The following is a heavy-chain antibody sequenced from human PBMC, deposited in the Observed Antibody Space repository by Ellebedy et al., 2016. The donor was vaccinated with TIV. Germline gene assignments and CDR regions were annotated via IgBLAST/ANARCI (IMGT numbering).Heavy chain of an antibody. J-gene: IGHJ4*02. V-gene: IGHV5-51*01. CDR2: IYPGDSET. Sequence: GESLKISXKGSGYSFARYWIVWVRQMPGKGLEWMGIIYPGDSETRYSPSFQGQVTISADKSIDTAYLHWSSLRASDTAMYYCAVTRTKTAMDHFDYWGQGTLVSVSS. CDR1: GYSFARYW. CDR3: AVTRTKTAMDHFDY. D-gene: IGHD5-18*01.